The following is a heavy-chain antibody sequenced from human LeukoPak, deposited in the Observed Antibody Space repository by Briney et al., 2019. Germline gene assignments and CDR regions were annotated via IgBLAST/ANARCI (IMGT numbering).Heavy chain of an antibody. CDR2: IIPIFGTA. V-gene: IGHV1-69*05. D-gene: IGHD6-13*01. J-gene: IGHJ6*03. CDR1: GGTFSSYA. CDR3: ARDSRSGYSGSWYPNYYYYYYMDV. Sequence: SVKVSCKASGGTFSSYAISWVRQAPGQGLEWMGRIIPIFGTANYAQKFQGRVTITTDESTSTAYMELSSLRSEDTAVYYCARDSRSGYSGSWYPNYYYYYYMDVWGKGTTVTVSS.